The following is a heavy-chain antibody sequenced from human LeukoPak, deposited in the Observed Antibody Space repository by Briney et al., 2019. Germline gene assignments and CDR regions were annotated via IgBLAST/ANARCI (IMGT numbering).Heavy chain of an antibody. V-gene: IGHV3-21*01. J-gene: IGHJ5*02. CDR1: GFTFSSYE. CDR3: VRDFRYAAS. D-gene: IGHD1-1*01. CDR2: IHSSRTYI. Sequence: GGSLRLSRAASGFTFSSYEMNWDRQAQGKWLEWVSFIHSSRTYIYYADSLKGRFTISRDNAKDSLYLQMNSLRVEDTAVYYCVRDFRYAASWGQGTLVTVSS.